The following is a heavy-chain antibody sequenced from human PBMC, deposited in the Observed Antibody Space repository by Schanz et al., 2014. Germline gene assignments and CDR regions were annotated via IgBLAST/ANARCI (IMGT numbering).Heavy chain of an antibody. CDR2: FIPILDVG. CDR3: ARGTMPGTFDI. CDR1: RSTFSSYT. J-gene: IGHJ3*02. V-gene: IGHV1-69*02. Sequence: QVQLVQSGAGVKKPGSSVKVSCKASRSTFSSYTISWVRQARGQGLEWVGRFIPILDVGNYAQQFQGRVTFTADKSTSTAYMELSSLRYEDTALYYCARGTMPGTFDIWGQGTMVTVSS. D-gene: IGHD2-2*01.